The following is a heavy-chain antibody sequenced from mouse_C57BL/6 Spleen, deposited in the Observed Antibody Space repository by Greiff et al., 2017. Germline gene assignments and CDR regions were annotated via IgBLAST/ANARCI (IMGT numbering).Heavy chain of an antibody. CDR3: AREEGNYWYFDV. J-gene: IGHJ1*03. Sequence: EVQLQESGPELVKPGASVKMSCKASGYTFTDYNMHWVKQSHGKSLEWIGYINPNNGGTSYNQKFKGKATLTVNKSSSTAYMELRSLTSEDSAVYYCAREEGNYWYFDVWGTGTTVTVSS. CDR1: GYTFTDYN. D-gene: IGHD2-1*01. CDR2: INPNNGGT. V-gene: IGHV1-22*01.